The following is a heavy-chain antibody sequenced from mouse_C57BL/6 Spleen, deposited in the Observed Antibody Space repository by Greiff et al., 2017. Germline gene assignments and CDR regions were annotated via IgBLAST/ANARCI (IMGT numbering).Heavy chain of an antibody. V-gene: IGHV1-64*01. J-gene: IGHJ2*01. CDR2: IHPNSGST. CDR1: GYTFTSYW. D-gene: IGHD2-4*01. CDR3: AKERVYDYDEYYFDY. Sequence: VQLQQPGAELVKPGASVKLSCKASGYTFTSYWMHWVKQRPGQGLEWIGMIHPNSGSTNYNEKFKSKATLTVDKSSSTAYMQLSSLTSEDSAVYYCAKERVYDYDEYYFDYWGQGTTLTVSS.